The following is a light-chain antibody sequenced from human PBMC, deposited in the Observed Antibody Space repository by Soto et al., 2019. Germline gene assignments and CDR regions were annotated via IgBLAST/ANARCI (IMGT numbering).Light chain of an antibody. J-gene: IGKJ1*01. CDR3: QQCYSTPRT. CDR2: ATS. CDR1: QSIGSS. V-gene: IGKV1-39*01. Sequence: DIQMTQSPSSLSASVGDRVTITCRAGQSIGSSLNWYQHKPGKAPKVLIYATSSLQSGVPSRFSGSGSETDFTLTISSLQPEDFATNYCQQCYSTPRTFGQGTKVDIK.